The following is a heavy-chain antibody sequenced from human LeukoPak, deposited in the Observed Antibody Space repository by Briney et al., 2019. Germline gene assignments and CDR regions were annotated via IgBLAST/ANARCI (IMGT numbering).Heavy chain of an antibody. D-gene: IGHD3-16*02. V-gene: IGHV4-39*01. CDR1: GGSISSSSYY. CDR3: ARLPGSYDYVWGSYRPTTRFDY. J-gene: IGHJ4*02. CDR2: IYYSGST. Sequence: PSETLSLTCTVSGGSISSSSYYWGWIRQPPGKGLEWIGRIYYSGSTYYNPSLKSRVTISVDTSKNQFSLKLSSVTAADTAVYYCARLPGSYDYVWGSYRPTTRFDYWGQGTLVTVSS.